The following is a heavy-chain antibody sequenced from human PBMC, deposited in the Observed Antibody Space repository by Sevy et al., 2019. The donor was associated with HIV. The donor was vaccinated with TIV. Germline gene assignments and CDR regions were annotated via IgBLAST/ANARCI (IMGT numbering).Heavy chain of an antibody. CDR1: GFTFSSFA. J-gene: IGHJ4*02. Sequence: GESLKISCAASGFTFSSFAMIWVRQAPGKGLDWVSGIKNRGESKYYTDSVKGRFTISRDNSKNKLYRQMNGLRAVDTAVYYCAKGCHAGKSATDYWGQGTLVTVSS. V-gene: IGHV3-23*01. CDR2: IKNRGESK. D-gene: IGHD1-26*01. CDR3: AKGCHAGKSATDY.